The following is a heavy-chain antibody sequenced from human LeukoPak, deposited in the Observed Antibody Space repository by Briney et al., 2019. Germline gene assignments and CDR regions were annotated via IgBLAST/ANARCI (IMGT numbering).Heavy chain of an antibody. CDR2: IYHSGST. D-gene: IGHD1-26*01. CDR1: GYSISSGYY. V-gene: IGHV4-38-2*02. J-gene: IGHJ5*02. CDR3: ARDNSVGETAWWFDP. Sequence: TASETLSLTCTVSGYSISSGYYWGWIRQPPGKGLEWIGSIYHSGSTYYNPSLKSRVTISVDTSKNQFSLKLSSVTAADTAVYYCARDNSVGETAWWFDPWGQGTLVTVSS.